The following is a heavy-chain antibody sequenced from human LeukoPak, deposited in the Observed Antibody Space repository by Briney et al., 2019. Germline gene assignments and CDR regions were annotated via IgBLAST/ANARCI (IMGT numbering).Heavy chain of an antibody. Sequence: GGSLRLSCKTSGYTFTSYWIGWVRQTPGKGLECMGDIFPRDSDVRYSPSFQGQVTISADTSTNTAYLHWGSLKASDSAMYYCVRSLPGTLLRGYGMDVWGPGTTVTVS. V-gene: IGHV5-51*01. J-gene: IGHJ6*02. D-gene: IGHD3-10*01. CDR2: IFPRDSDV. CDR1: GYTFTSYW. CDR3: VRSLPGTLLRGYGMDV.